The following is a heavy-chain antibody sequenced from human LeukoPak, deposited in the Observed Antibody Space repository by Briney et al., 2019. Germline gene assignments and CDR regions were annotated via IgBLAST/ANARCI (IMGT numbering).Heavy chain of an antibody. CDR3: AKDRIAVDYMDV. Sequence: GGSLRLSCAASGFTFITSGMSWVRQAPGKGLEWVSTITSSHITYYGDSVKGRFIISRDNSKNTLYLQMNSLRAEDTAIYYCAKDRIAVDYMDVWGKGTTVTISS. CDR1: GFTFITSG. J-gene: IGHJ6*03. D-gene: IGHD6-19*01. V-gene: IGHV3-23*01. CDR2: ITSSHIT.